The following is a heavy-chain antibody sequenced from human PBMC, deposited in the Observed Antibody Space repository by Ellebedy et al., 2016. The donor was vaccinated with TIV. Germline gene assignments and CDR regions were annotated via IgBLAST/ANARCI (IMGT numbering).Heavy chain of an antibody. CDR1: GFSFSTHS. CDR3: ARAPKGFSGELFFYYIDV. V-gene: IGHV3-48*01. CDR2: IGSSISTI. Sequence: GESLKISXAASGFSFSTHSMTWVRQAPGKGLEWVSYIGSSISTIYYADSVKGRFTISRDNAKNSLYLQMNSLRAEDTAVYYCARAPKGFSGELFFYYIDVWGKGTTVTVSS. D-gene: IGHD1-1*01. J-gene: IGHJ6*03.